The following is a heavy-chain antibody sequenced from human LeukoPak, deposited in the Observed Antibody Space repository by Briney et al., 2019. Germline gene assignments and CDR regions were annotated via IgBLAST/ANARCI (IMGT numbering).Heavy chain of an antibody. CDR2: IRGSTSTI. V-gene: IGHV3-48*04. D-gene: IGHD3-10*01. Sequence: GGSLRLSCAASGFTFSSYTMNWVRQAPGKGLEWVSHIRGSTSTIFYADSVKGRFTISRDNAKNSLYLQMNSLRAEDTAVYYCARDGRGYYGSGGNYYFDYWGQGTLVTVSS. CDR1: GFTFSSYT. CDR3: ARDGRGYYGSGGNYYFDY. J-gene: IGHJ4*02.